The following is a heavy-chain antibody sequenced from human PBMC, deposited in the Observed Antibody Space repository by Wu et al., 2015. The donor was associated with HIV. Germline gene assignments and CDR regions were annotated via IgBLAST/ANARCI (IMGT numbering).Heavy chain of an antibody. CDR3: ARERYGAVSGLSMDV. CDR1: GYRFTGYY. CDR2: TNPSGGNT. D-gene: IGHD3-16*01. V-gene: IGHV1-46*04. J-gene: IGHJ6*03. Sequence: QVHLVQSGAEVKKPGASVKVSCKASGYRFTGYYIHWVRQAPGQGLEWVGMTNPSGGNTRFAQRLWGRPTMTRDTSTTTVSLSLSNLKYEDTAIYYCARERYGAVSGLSMDVWGRGTTVIVSS.